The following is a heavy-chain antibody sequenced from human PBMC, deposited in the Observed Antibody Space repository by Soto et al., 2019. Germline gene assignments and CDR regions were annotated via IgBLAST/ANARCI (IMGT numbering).Heavy chain of an antibody. Sequence: SETLSLTCTVSGDSLSSGDYYWGWIRQPPGRGLEWIGYIYHSGSTYYNPSLKSRVTISVDTSKNQFSLKLRSVTAADTAVYYCARANYFESSGPFDYWGPGTRVTVSS. CDR2: IYHSGST. D-gene: IGHD3-22*01. CDR1: GDSLSSGDYY. CDR3: ARANYFESSGPFDY. J-gene: IGHJ4*02. V-gene: IGHV4-30-4*01.